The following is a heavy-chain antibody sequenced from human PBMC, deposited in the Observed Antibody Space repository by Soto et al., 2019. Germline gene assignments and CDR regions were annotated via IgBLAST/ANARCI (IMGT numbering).Heavy chain of an antibody. J-gene: IGHJ6*02. V-gene: IGHV1-18*04. D-gene: IGHD6-13*01. CDR1: GYTFTSYG. CDR3: ATVRIAADTYYYDGLDV. Sequence: ASVKVSCKASGYTFTSYGISWVRQAPGQGLEWMGWISAYNGNTNYAQKLQGRVTMTTDTSTSTAYMELRSLRSDDTAVYYCATVRIAADTYYYDGLDVWGQGTTIPV. CDR2: ISAYNGNT.